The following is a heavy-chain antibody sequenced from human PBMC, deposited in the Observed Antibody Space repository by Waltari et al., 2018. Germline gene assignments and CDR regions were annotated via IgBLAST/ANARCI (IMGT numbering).Heavy chain of an antibody. CDR1: GYSISSGYY. CDR2: IYHSGST. Sequence: QVQLQESGPGLMKPSETLSLTCAVSGYSISSGYYWGWIRQPPGKGLEWIGSIYHSGSTYYNPSLKSRVTISVDTSKNQFSLKLSSVTAADTAVYYCARSRRVGATSDFDYWGQGTLVTVSS. D-gene: IGHD1-26*01. V-gene: IGHV4-38-2*01. J-gene: IGHJ4*02. CDR3: ARSRRVGATSDFDY.